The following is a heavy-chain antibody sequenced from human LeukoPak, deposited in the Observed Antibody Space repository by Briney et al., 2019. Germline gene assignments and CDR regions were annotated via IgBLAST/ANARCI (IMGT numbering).Heavy chain of an antibody. CDR3: ARSSAAEGPTHNSFGP. D-gene: IGHD6-13*01. CDR1: GGTIRSSCED. CDR2: FYHIELH. Sequence: SETLSLTGSLCGGTIRSSCEDGGGIRQPPGKGLEWIGSFYHIELHYYNPSLRSRVIISVDTSNNQSSLKLTSVTAPDTPMYYCARSSAAEGPTHNSFGPWGQGTLVTVPS. J-gene: IGHJ5*02. V-gene: IGHV4-39*01.